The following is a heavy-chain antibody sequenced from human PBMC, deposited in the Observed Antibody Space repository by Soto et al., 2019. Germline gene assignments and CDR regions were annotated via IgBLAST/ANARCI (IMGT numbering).Heavy chain of an antibody. Sequence: QLQLQESGPGLVKPSETLSLTCTVSGGSISSRGYYWGWIRRPPGKGLEWIGTIYYSGSTYYNPSLKSRVTISVDTSKNQFSLKLSSVTAADTAVYYYATSNWFDPWGQGTLVTVSS. J-gene: IGHJ5*02. CDR1: GGSISSRGYY. CDR2: IYYSGST. V-gene: IGHV4-39*01. CDR3: ATSNWFDP.